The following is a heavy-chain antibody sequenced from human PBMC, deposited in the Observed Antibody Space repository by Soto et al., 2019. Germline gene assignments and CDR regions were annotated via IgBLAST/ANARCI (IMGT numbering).Heavy chain of an antibody. CDR3: AKDHLSGAGFWSGYYTE. Sequence: GGSLRLSCAASGFTFSSYGMHWVRQAPGKGLEWVAVISYDGSNKYYADSVKGRFTISRDNSKNTLYLQMNSLRAEDTAVYYCAKDHLSGAGFWSGYYTEWGQGTLVTVSS. V-gene: IGHV3-30*18. CDR1: GFTFSSYG. J-gene: IGHJ4*02. D-gene: IGHD3-3*01. CDR2: ISYDGSNK.